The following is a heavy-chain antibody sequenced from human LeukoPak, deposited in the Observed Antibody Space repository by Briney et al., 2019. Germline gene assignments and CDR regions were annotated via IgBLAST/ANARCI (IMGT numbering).Heavy chain of an antibody. Sequence: SETLSLTCTVSGDSISSYYWSWIRQPPGKGLEWIGYIYYSGSTIHNPSLKSRVTISVDTSKSQFSLKLSSVTAADTAVYYCARLPSGSYVVDPWGQGTLVTVSS. CDR2: IYYSGST. J-gene: IGHJ5*02. CDR3: ARLPSGSYVVDP. D-gene: IGHD1-26*01. V-gene: IGHV4-59*08. CDR1: GDSISSYY.